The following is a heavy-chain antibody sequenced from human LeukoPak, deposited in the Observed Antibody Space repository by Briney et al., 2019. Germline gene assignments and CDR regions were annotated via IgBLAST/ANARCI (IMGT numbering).Heavy chain of an antibody. CDR2: INPNSGGT. Sequence: GASVKVPCKASGYTFTGYYMHWVRQAPGQGLEWMGWINPNSGGTNYTQKFQGRVTMTRDTSSSTAYMELSRLRSDGTAVYYCARYYGSGSYSYYFDYWGQGTLVTVSS. D-gene: IGHD3-10*01. CDR3: ARYYGSGSYSYYFDY. V-gene: IGHV1-2*02. CDR1: GYTFTGYY. J-gene: IGHJ4*02.